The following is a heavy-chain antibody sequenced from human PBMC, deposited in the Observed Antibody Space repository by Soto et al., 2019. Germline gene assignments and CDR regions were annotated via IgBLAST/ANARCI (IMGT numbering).Heavy chain of an antibody. CDR2: INHSGST. D-gene: IGHD2-2*01. CDR1: GGSFSGYY. J-gene: IGHJ6*02. Sequence: QVQLQQWGAGLLKPSETLSLTCAVYGGSFSGYYWSWIRQPPGKGLEWIGEINHSGSTNYNPSLKRRVTISVDTSKNEFSLKLSSVTAADTAVYYCARGSNVVPAAIGGGSMDVWGQGTTVTVSS. CDR3: ARGSNVVPAAIGGGSMDV. V-gene: IGHV4-34*01.